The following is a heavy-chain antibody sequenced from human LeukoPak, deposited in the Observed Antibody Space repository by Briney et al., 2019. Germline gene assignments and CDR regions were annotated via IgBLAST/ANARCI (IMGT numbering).Heavy chain of an antibody. V-gene: IGHV1-2*02. D-gene: IGHD2-15*01. Sequence: PGRSLRLSCAASGFTFSSYAMHWVRQAPGQGLEWMGWINPNSGGTNYAQKFQGRVTMTRDTSISTAYMELSRLRSDDTAVYYCARAGRCSGGSCYYRSTYNWFDPWGQGTLVTVSS. J-gene: IGHJ5*02. CDR2: INPNSGGT. CDR3: ARAGRCSGGSCYYRSTYNWFDP. CDR1: GFTFSSYA.